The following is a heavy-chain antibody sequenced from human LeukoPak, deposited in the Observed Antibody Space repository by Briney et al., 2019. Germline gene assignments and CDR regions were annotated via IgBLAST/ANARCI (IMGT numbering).Heavy chain of an antibody. Sequence: PGGSLRLSCAASGFSFNTYSMNWVRQAPGEGQEWVASISGDGRATYHADSVKGRFTISRDNAKRSLYLQMNSLRAEDTAVYYCVREVCTGGRCYAAFDIWGQGTMVTVSS. J-gene: IGHJ3*02. CDR2: ISGDGRAT. V-gene: IGHV3-21*01. D-gene: IGHD2-15*01. CDR1: GFSFNTYS. CDR3: VREVCTGGRCYAAFDI.